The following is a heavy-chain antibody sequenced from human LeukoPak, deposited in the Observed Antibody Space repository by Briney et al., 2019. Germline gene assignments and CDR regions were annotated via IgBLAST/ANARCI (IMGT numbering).Heavy chain of an antibody. J-gene: IGHJ4*02. Sequence: GGSLRLSCAASGFTFSSYSMNWVRQAPGKGLEWVSSISSSSSYIYYADSVKGRFTISRDNAKNSLYLQMNSLRAEDTAVYYCARSESSSSPYFDYWGQGTLVTVSS. V-gene: IGHV3-21*01. CDR3: ARSESSSSPYFDY. D-gene: IGHD6-6*01. CDR2: ISSSSSYI. CDR1: GFTFSSYS.